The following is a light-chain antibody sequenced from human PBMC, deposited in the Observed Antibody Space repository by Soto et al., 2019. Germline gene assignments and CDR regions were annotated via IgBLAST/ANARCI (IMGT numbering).Light chain of an antibody. CDR3: QEYGNSRT. Sequence: EIVLTQSPGTLSLSPGERAALSCRATQSVSGSSLAWYQQKPGQAPRLLIYAASSRAADIPDRFSGSGSGTDFTLTISRLEPEDFAVYYCQEYGNSRTFGQGTKVEIK. CDR2: AAS. J-gene: IGKJ1*01. V-gene: IGKV3-20*01. CDR1: QSVSGSS.